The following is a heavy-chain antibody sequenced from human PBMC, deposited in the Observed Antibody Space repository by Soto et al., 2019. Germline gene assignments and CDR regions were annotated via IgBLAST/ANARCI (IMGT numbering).Heavy chain of an antibody. Sequence: PSETLSLTCTVSGGSITDYSWVWIRQPAGKGLEWIGYIYPSGNTYYNPSLKSRVTISVDSSKNQFSLNLTSVTAADTAVYYCARRGSGAIDPWGQGTLVTVSS. CDR1: GGSITDYS. CDR2: IYPSGNT. V-gene: IGHV4-30-2*01. CDR3: ARRGSGAIDP. D-gene: IGHD6-25*01. J-gene: IGHJ5*02.